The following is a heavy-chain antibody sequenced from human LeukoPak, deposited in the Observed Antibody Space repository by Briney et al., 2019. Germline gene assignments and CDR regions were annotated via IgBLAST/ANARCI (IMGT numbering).Heavy chain of an antibody. V-gene: IGHV3-30-3*01. CDR3: ARFDGYCSSTSCNSVDY. CDR1: GFTFSSYA. CDR2: ISYDGSNK. J-gene: IGHJ4*02. Sequence: GRSLRLSCAASGFTFSSYAMHWVRQAPGKGLEWVAVISYDGSNKYYADSVKGRFTISRDNAKNSLYLQMNSLRAEDTAVYYCARFDGYCSSTSCNSVDYWGQGTLVTVSS. D-gene: IGHD2-2*03.